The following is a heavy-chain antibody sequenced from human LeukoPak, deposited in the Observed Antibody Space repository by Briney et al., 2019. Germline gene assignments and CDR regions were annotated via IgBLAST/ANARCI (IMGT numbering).Heavy chain of an antibody. Sequence: PGGSLRLSCAASGFTFSNYWMHWVRHAPGKGLVWVSRINTDGHSTTYADSVKGRFTISRDNAKNTLYLQMNSLRAEDTAVYYCARQGGSYNFDFWGQGTLFTVSS. J-gene: IGHJ4*02. CDR1: GFTFSNYW. V-gene: IGHV3-74*01. CDR2: INTDGHST. CDR3: ARQGGSYNFDF. D-gene: IGHD2-15*01.